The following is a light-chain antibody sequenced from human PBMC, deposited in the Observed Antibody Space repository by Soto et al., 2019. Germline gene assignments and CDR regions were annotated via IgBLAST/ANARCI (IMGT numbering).Light chain of an antibody. CDR2: AAS. J-gene: IGKJ1*01. V-gene: IGKV1-39*01. CDR1: QSISSY. Sequence: DIQMTKPPSSLSASVGDRVTITCRASQSISSYLNWYQQKPGKAPKLLIYAASSLQSGVPSRFSGSGSGTDFTLTISSLQPEDFATYYCQQSYSTPWTFGQGAKVDIK. CDR3: QQSYSTPWT.